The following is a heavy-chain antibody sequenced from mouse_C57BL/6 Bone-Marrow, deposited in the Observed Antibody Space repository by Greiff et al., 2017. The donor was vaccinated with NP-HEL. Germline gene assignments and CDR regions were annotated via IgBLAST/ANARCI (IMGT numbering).Heavy chain of an antibody. J-gene: IGHJ1*03. CDR2: IHPNSGST. D-gene: IGHD1-1*01. CDR3: AGYGSDWYFDV. V-gene: IGHV1-64*01. CDR1: GYTFTSYW. Sequence: QVQLQQPGAELVKPGASVKLSCKASGYTFTSYWMHWVKQRPGQGIEWIGMIHPNSGSTNYNEKFKSKATLTVDKSSSTAYMQLSSLTSEDSAVYYCAGYGSDWYFDVWGTGTTVTVSS.